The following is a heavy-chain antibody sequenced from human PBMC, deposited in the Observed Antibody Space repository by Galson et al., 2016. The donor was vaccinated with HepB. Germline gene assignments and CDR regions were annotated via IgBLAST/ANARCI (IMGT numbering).Heavy chain of an antibody. J-gene: IGHJ4*02. CDR3: ARDVNYGIFDR. CDR2: IKQDGSVK. D-gene: IGHD3-10*01. CDR1: GFLRNYW. V-gene: IGHV3-7*01. Sequence: SLRLSCAASGFLRNYWMTWVRQAPGTGQEWAANIKQDGSVKYYVDSVKSRFIISRDNAKNALYLQLNSLRAEDTAVYYCARDVNYGIFDRWGQGTMVTVSS.